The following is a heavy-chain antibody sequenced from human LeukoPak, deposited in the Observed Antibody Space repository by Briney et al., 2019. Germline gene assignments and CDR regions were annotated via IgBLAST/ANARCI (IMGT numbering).Heavy chain of an antibody. V-gene: IGHV4-31*03. J-gene: IGHJ4*02. CDR3: ARSTDMVRGVIGY. Sequence: PSETLSLTCTVSGGSISSGGYYWTWIPQHPGKGLEWIGYIYYSGSTYYNPSLKSRLTISIDTSKTQFSLKLSSVTAADTAVYYCARSTDMVRGVIGYWGQGTLVTVSS. CDR2: IYYSGST. CDR1: GGSISSGGYY. D-gene: IGHD3-10*01.